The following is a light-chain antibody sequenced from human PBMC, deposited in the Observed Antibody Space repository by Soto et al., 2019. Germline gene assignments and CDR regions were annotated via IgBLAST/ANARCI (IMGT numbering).Light chain of an antibody. Sequence: IVLTQSPDTLSLSAGERATLSCRASQSVSSSQLVWYQQKPGQAPRLLIYAASSRATGIPDRFSGSGSGTDFTLTVSALETEDFAVYYCQHYANSVWTFGQGTKVEIK. CDR3: QHYANSVWT. CDR1: QSVSSSQ. V-gene: IGKV3-20*01. CDR2: AAS. J-gene: IGKJ1*01.